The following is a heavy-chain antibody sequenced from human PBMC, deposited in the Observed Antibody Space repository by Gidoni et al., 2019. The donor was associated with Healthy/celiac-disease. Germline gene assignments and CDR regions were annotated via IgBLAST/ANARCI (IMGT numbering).Heavy chain of an antibody. V-gene: IGHV3-53*02. Sequence: EVQLVETGGGLIQPGGSLRLSCAASGFTVSSNYMSWVRQAPGKGLEWVSVIYSGGSTYYADSVKGRFTISRDNSKNTLYLQMNSLRAEDTAVYYCAREYKSYYDSSGPDTPWGQGTLVTVSS. D-gene: IGHD3-22*01. CDR1: GFTVSSNY. CDR2: IYSGGST. CDR3: AREYKSYYDSSGPDTP. J-gene: IGHJ5*02.